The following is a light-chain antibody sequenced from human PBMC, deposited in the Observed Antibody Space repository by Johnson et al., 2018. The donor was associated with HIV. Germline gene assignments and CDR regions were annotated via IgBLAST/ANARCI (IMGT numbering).Light chain of an antibody. CDR3: GTWDSSLSANV. J-gene: IGLJ1*01. Sequence: SVLTQPPSVSAAPGQKVTISCSGSTSNIGNNYVSWYQQFPGTAPKLLIYDNNKRPSGIPARFSGSKSGTSATLGITGLQTGDEADYYCGTWDSSLSANVFGTGTKVTV. CDR2: DNN. CDR1: TSNIGNNY. V-gene: IGLV1-51*01.